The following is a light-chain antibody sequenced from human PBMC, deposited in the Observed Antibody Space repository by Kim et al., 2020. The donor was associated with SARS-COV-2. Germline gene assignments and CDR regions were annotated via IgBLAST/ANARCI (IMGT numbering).Light chain of an antibody. CDR3: QQYNYWPPT. J-gene: IGKJ5*01. V-gene: IGKV3-15*01. CDR1: QSVSTS. CDR2: GAS. Sequence: EIVMTQSPAALSVSPGERATLSCRASQSVSTSLAWYQQKPGQAPRLLIYGASTRVTGIPATFSGSGSGTEFTLTISSLQSEDFAIYYCQQYNYWPPTFGQGTRLEIK.